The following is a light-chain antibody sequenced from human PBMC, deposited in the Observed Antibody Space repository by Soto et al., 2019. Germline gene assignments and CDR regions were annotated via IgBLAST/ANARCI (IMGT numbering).Light chain of an antibody. CDR3: QQFGSSPGFT. CDR1: QSINNRY. J-gene: IGKJ3*01. V-gene: IGKV3-20*01. Sequence: EIVLPQSPGTLSLSPGERATLSCRASQSINNRYLAWYQQKPGQAPSLLIYAASSRATDIPDRFSGSGSGTDCTLTISRLEPEDFAVYYCQQFGSSPGFTFGPGTKVDIK. CDR2: AAS.